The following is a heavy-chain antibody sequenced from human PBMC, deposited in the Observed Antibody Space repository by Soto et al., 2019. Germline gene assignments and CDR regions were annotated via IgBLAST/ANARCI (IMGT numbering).Heavy chain of an antibody. Sequence: QVQLVQSGAEVKKPGSSVKVSCKASGGTFSSYAISWVRQAPGQGLEWMGGIIPISDTTNYAQKFQGRVTIPADESTSKAYMELSSLRSEDTAVYYCARSQGSSTSLEIYYYYYYGMDVWGQGTTVTVSS. CDR3: ARSQGSSTSLEIYYYYYYGMDV. D-gene: IGHD2-2*01. V-gene: IGHV1-69*01. CDR2: IIPISDTT. J-gene: IGHJ6*02. CDR1: GGTFSSYA.